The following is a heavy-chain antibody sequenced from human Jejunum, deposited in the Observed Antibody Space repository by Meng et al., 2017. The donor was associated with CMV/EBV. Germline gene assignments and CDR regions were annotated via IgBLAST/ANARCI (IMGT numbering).Heavy chain of an antibody. Sequence: QVQLVQSWAEVKKPGASGKVSCKASGDTFTSCHIHWVRQAPGQGLEWLGLINCNDGATSYAHKFQGRVSMTRDTSTRIVHMELSSLRSEDTALYYCARELSYTSALDYWGQGTLVTVSS. J-gene: IGHJ4*02. V-gene: IGHV1-46*01. D-gene: IGHD2/OR15-2a*01. CDR1: GDTFTSCH. CDR2: INCNDGAT. CDR3: ARELSYTSALDY.